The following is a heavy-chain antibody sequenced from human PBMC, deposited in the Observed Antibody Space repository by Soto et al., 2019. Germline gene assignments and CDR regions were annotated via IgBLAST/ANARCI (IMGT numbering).Heavy chain of an antibody. CDR2: ISYDGSNK. V-gene: IGHV3-30*18. J-gene: IGHJ6*02. CDR3: AKDREIAVAGPLYYYYGMDV. CDR1: GFTFSSYG. D-gene: IGHD6-19*01. Sequence: GGSLRLSCAASGFTFSSYGMHWVRQAPGKGLEWVAVISYDGSNKYYADSVKGRFTISRDNSKNTLYLQMSSLRAEDTAVYYCAKDREIAVAGPLYYYYGMDVWGQGTTVTVSS.